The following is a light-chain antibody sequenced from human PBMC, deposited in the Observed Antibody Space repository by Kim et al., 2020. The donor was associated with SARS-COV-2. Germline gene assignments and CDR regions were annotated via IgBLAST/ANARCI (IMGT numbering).Light chain of an antibody. V-gene: IGKV1-27*01. J-gene: IGKJ1*01. CDR2: PAS. CDR1: QGTNNY. CDR3: QQTSRAPRT. Sequence: ASVGDRVTITCRASQGTNNYLAWYQQKPGKVPKLLIYPASTLQSGVPSRFGGSGSGTDFTLTINSLQPEDVATYYCQQTSRAPRTFGQGTKVDIK.